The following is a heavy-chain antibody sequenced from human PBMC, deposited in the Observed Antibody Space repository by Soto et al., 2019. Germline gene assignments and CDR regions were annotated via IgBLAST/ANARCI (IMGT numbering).Heavy chain of an antibody. J-gene: IGHJ4*02. Sequence: EVQLLESGGGLVQPGGSLRLSCAASGFIFSSYAMTWVRQAPGKGLAWVSRISDGGTSTYYADSVKGRFTISRDNSKNTLYLQMNSLRAEDTAVYYCAKGWYAFDYWGQGTLVTVSS. CDR3: AKGWYAFDY. D-gene: IGHD6-19*01. CDR1: GFIFSSYA. CDR2: ISDGGTST. V-gene: IGHV3-23*01.